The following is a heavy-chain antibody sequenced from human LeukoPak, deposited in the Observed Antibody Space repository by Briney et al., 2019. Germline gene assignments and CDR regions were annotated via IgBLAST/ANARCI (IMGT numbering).Heavy chain of an antibody. J-gene: IGHJ4*02. D-gene: IGHD2-2*01. CDR1: GFTFSSYA. Sequence: GGSLRLSCAASGFTFSSYAMSWVRQAPGKGLEWVSAISGSGGSTYYADSVRGRFTIPRDNAKKSLYLRMDSLRVEDTAVYYCARVDQQVTLYWGQGTLVTVSS. CDR2: ISGSGGST. CDR3: ARVDQQVTLY. V-gene: IGHV3-23*01.